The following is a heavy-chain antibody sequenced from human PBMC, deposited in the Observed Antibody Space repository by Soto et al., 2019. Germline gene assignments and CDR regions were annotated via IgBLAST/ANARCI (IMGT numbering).Heavy chain of an antibody. Sequence: QVQLVQSGAEVRTPGASVRVSCKASGYTFTDYGFIWVRQAPGQGLEWMGWISTYNGYTNYAQKFQGRVTMSTDTATSTAYLELRSLRSDDTATYYCAREQGRGFFDSLWGLGTPVTVSS. J-gene: IGHJ4*02. V-gene: IGHV1-18*01. CDR2: ISTYNGYT. CDR1: GYTFTDYG. D-gene: IGHD5-12*01. CDR3: AREQGRGFFDSL.